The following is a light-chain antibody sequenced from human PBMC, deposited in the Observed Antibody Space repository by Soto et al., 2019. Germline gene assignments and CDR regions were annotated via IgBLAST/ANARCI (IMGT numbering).Light chain of an antibody. CDR2: WAS. J-gene: IGKJ1*01. CDR1: RTVLYTSNNKNY. Sequence: DIVMTQSPDSLAVSLGERATIKCKSSRTVLYTSNNKNYLAWYQQKPGQPPKLLLYWASTRQSGVPDRFSGSGSATHFTLTISSLQAEDVAVYYCHQYSGPPWTFGQGTKVEIK. CDR3: HQYSGPPWT. V-gene: IGKV4-1*01.